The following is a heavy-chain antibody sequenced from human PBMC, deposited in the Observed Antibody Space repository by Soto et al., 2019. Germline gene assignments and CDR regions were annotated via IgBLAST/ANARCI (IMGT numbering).Heavy chain of an antibody. V-gene: IGHV1-18*01. Sequence: QVRLVQSGAEVKKPGASVKVSCKASGYTFNTYGISWVRQAPGXGLEWMGWISGNNGNTNYAQNLQGRVSMTTDTXXXXXXXXXXXXXXXXXXXXXXXXXXXXXXSPYYSYYYMDVWGKGTTVTVSS. CDR1: GYTFNTYG. CDR3: XXXXXXXXSPYYSYYYMDV. CDR2: ISGNNGNT. J-gene: IGHJ6*03.